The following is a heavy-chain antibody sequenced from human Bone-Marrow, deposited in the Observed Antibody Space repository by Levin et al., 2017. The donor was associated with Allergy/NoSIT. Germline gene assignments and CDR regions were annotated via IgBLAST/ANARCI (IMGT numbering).Heavy chain of an antibody. CDR1: GFSLSASGLG. Sequence: SGPTLVKPTQTLTLTCTCSGFSLSASGLGVGWIRQPPGKALEWLAFIYWDDEKRHSPSLKRRLTITKDTSRTQVVLTMTNVDPVDTGTYYCAHSTGDGYFGPWGQGTLVTVSS. CDR2: IYWDDEK. V-gene: IGHV2-5*02. D-gene: IGHD1-1*01. CDR3: AHSTGDGYFGP. J-gene: IGHJ5*02.